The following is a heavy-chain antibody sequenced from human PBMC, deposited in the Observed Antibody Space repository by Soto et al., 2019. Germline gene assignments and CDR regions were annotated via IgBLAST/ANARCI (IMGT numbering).Heavy chain of an antibody. CDR2: IYYNGST. CDR3: ARGAYYYGSGSYL. Sequence: SETLSLTCTVSGDSISAYSWSWVRQPPGKGLEWIGYIYYNGSTNYNPSLKSRVTISVDTSKNQFSLKLSSVTAADTAVYYCARGAYYYGSGSYLWGQGTLVTVSS. D-gene: IGHD3-10*01. J-gene: IGHJ4*02. CDR1: GDSISAYS. V-gene: IGHV4-59*01.